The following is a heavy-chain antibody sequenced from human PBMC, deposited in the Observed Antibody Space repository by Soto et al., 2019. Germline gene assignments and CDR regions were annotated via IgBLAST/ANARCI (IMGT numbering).Heavy chain of an antibody. Sequence: QVQLQESGPGLVKPSQTLSLTCTVSGGSISSGNYYWSWLRQPPGKGLEWIGFISYSGTTHYSASLRSRVFISVDTSKNQFSLDLSSVTAADTAVYYCATMGTPVTGLYYFDYWGQGTLVTVSS. CDR3: ATMGTPVTGLYYFDY. J-gene: IGHJ4*02. V-gene: IGHV4-30-4*01. D-gene: IGHD4-17*01. CDR2: ISYSGTT. CDR1: GGSISSGNYY.